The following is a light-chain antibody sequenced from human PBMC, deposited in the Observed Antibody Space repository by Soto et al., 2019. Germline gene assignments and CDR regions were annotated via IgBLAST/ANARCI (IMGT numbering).Light chain of an antibody. CDR1: SSSIGNNY. Sequence: QSVLTQPPSASGTPGQRVTISCFGSSSSIGNNYVYWYQQRPGTAPKLLIYRDNQRPSGVPDRFSGSKSGTSASLAISGLRSEDEADYYCAARDDSLGGPVFGGGTKVTVL. V-gene: IGLV1-47*01. CDR2: RDN. CDR3: AARDDSLGGPV. J-gene: IGLJ3*02.